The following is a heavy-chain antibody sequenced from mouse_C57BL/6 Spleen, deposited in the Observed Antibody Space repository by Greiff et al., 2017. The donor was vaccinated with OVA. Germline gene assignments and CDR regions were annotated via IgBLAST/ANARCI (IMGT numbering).Heavy chain of an antibody. D-gene: IGHD1-1*01. CDR1: GYSITSGYY. J-gene: IGHJ4*01. V-gene: IGHV3-6*01. CDR2: ISYDGSN. Sequence: EVKLQESGPGLVKPSQSLSLTCSVTGYSITSGYYWHWIRQFPGNKLEWMGYISYDGSNNYNPSLKNRISITRDTSKNQFFLKLNSVTTEDTATYYCARGSSYAMDYWGQGTSVTVSS. CDR3: ARGSSYAMDY.